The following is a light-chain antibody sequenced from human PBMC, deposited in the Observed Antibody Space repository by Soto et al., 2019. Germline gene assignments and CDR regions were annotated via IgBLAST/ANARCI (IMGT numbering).Light chain of an antibody. Sequence: EIVLTQSPAILSLSPGERATLSCRASQSVGTYLDWYQQKLGQAPRLLIYDASNRATGIPARFSGSGSGTDFTLTISSLEPEDFAVYYCQHYNSYSEAFGQGTKVELK. CDR2: DAS. V-gene: IGKV3-11*01. CDR3: QHYNSYSEA. J-gene: IGKJ1*01. CDR1: QSVGTY.